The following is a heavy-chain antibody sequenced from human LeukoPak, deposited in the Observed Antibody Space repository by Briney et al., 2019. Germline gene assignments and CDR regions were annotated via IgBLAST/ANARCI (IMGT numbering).Heavy chain of an antibody. D-gene: IGHD6-19*01. CDR1: GFTFSSYS. V-gene: IGHV3-48*02. CDR3: ALIAVAGTGSFDY. CDR2: ISSSSSTI. J-gene: IGHJ4*02. Sequence: PGGSLRLSCAASGFTFSSYSMNWVRQAPGKGLEWVSYISSSSSTIYYADSVKGRFTISRDNAKNSLYLQMNSLRDEDTAVYYCALIAVAGTGSFDYWGQGTLVTVSS.